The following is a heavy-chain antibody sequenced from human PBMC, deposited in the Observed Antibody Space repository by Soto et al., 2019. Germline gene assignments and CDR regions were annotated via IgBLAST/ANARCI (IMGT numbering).Heavy chain of an antibody. D-gene: IGHD3-16*01. CDR2: IIPILGIA. CDR3: ASIPGALDYDYIWGSY. Sequence: QVQLVQSGAEVKKPGSSVKVSCKASGGTFSSYTISWVRQAPGQGLEWMGRIIPILGIANYAQKFQGRVTITADKSTSTAYMELSSLRSEDTAVYYCASIPGALDYDYIWGSYWGQGTLVTVSS. V-gene: IGHV1-69*02. J-gene: IGHJ4*02. CDR1: GGTFSSYT.